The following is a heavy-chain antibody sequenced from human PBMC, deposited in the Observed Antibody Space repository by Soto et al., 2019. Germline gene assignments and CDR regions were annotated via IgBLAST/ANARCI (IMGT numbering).Heavy chain of an antibody. V-gene: IGHV1-69*13. D-gene: IGHD5-12*01. J-gene: IGHJ4*02. CDR2: IITIFGTA. Sequence: GASVKVSCKASGGTFSSYAISWVRQAPGQGLEWMGEIITIFGTANYAQKFQGGVTITADESTSTAYMELSSLRSEDTAVYYCAIALLEMATISGFLLSPFDYWGQGTLVTVSS. CDR3: AIALLEMATISGFLLSPFDY. CDR1: GGTFSSYA.